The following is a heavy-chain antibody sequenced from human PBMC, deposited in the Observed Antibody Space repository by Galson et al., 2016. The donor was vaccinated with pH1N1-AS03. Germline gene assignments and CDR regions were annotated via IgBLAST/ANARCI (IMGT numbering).Heavy chain of an antibody. CDR3: AKGSAPLLLGNFDY. Sequence: SLRLSCAASGFAFGHYAMTWVRQAPGQGLEWVSTIAGSGGTAYYADLVSGRFTISRDNSKNTLNLQLNSVRAEDTAVYYCAKGSAPLLLGNFDYWGQGTLVTVSS. V-gene: IGHV3-23*01. CDR2: IAGSGGTA. J-gene: IGHJ4*02. CDR1: GFAFGHYA. D-gene: IGHD1-14*01.